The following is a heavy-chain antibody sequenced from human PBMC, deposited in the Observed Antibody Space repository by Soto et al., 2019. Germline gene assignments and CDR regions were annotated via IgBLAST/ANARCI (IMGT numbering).Heavy chain of an antibody. CDR2: ITGFGADT. CDR1: GFSFGSYA. V-gene: IGHV3-23*01. CDR3: AKNLLYYFQY. J-gene: IGHJ4*01. Sequence: GGSLRLSCAASGFSFGSYAMSWVRQAPGKGLEWVSSITGFGADTFYADSVRGRFTISRDNSGNTLYLQMTSLRPQDTAVYYCAKNLLYYFQYWGRGTLVTVSS.